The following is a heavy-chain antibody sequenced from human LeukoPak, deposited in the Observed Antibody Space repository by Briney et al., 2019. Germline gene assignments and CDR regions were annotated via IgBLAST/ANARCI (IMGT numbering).Heavy chain of an antibody. Sequence: TSETLSLTCTVSGGSISSYYWSWIRQPAGEGLEWIGRIYTSGSTNYNPSLKSRVTMSVDTSKNQFSLKLSSVTAADTAVYYCARDLRAYCGGDCPYNWFDPWGQGTLVIVSS. V-gene: IGHV4-4*07. J-gene: IGHJ5*02. CDR3: ARDLRAYCGGDCPYNWFDP. CDR2: IYTSGST. D-gene: IGHD2-21*02. CDR1: GGSISSYY.